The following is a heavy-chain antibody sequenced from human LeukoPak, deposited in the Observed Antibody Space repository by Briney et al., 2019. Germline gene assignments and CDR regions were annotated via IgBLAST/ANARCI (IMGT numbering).Heavy chain of an antibody. D-gene: IGHD6-13*01. CDR2: INPNSGGT. CDR3: ARDLGSRIAAAGLDY. Sequence: ASVKVSCKASGYTFTGYYMHWVRQAPGQGLEWMGWINPNSGGTNYAQKFQGRVTMTRDTSISTAYMELSRLRSDDTAVYYCARDLGSRIAAAGLDYWGQGTLVTVSX. V-gene: IGHV1-2*02. J-gene: IGHJ4*02. CDR1: GYTFTGYY.